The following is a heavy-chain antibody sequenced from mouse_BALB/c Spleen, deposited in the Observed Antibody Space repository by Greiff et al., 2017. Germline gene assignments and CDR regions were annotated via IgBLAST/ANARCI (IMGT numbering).Heavy chain of an antibody. D-gene: IGHD1-1*01. CDR2: ISSGGGST. CDR3: ARDYGSSPGYAMDY. J-gene: IGHJ4*01. Sequence: EVKLVESGGGLVKPGGSLKLSCAASGFAFSSYDMSWVRQTPEKRLEWVAYISSGGGSTYYPDTVKGRFTISRDNAKNTLYLQMSSLKSEDTAMYYCARDYGSSPGYAMDYWGQGTSVTVSS. V-gene: IGHV5-12-1*01. CDR1: GFAFSSYD.